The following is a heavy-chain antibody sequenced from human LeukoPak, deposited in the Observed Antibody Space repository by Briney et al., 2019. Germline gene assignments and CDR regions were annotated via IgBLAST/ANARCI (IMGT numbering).Heavy chain of an antibody. Sequence: PGGSLRLSCAASGFTFSSYAMSWVGQAPGKGLEWVSAISGSGGSTYYADSVKGRFTISRDNSKNTLYLQMNSLRAEDTAVYYCAKDKYCSGGSCYLYWYFDLWGRGTLVTVSS. V-gene: IGHV3-23*01. CDR1: GFTFSSYA. CDR3: AKDKYCSGGSCYLYWYFDL. CDR2: ISGSGGST. D-gene: IGHD2-15*01. J-gene: IGHJ2*01.